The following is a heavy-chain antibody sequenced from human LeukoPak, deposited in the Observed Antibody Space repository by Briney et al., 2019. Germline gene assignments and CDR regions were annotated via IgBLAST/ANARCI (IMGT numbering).Heavy chain of an antibody. V-gene: IGHV3-11*01. Sequence: GGSLRLSCAASGFTFSDYYMSWIRQAPGEGLEWVSYISSSGSTIYYADSVKGRFTISRDNAKNSLYLQMNSLRAEDTAVYYCVRAVRGVNHYFDYWGQGTLVTVSS. D-gene: IGHD3-10*01. CDR1: GFTFSDYY. CDR2: ISSSGSTI. J-gene: IGHJ4*02. CDR3: VRAVRGVNHYFDY.